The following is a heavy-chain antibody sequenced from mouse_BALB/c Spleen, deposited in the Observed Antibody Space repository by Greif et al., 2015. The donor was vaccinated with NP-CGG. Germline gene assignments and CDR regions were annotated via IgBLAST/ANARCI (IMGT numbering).Heavy chain of an antibody. CDR3: ARPPTGFDY. D-gene: IGHD4-1*02. V-gene: IGHV5-9-1*01. CDR2: ISSGGSYT. Sequence: EVMLVESGGGLVKPGGSLKLSCAASGFTFSSYAMSWVRQTPEKRLEWVATISSGGSYTYYPDSVKGRFTISRDNAKNTLYLQMSSLRSEDTAMYYCARPPTGFDYWGQGTTLTVSS. J-gene: IGHJ2*01. CDR1: GFTFSSYA.